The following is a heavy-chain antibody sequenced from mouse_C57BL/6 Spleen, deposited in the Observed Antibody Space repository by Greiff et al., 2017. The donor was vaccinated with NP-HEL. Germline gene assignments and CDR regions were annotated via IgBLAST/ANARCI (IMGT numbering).Heavy chain of an antibody. Sequence: EVKLLESGGGLVKPGGSLKLSCAASGFTFSDYGMHWVRQAPEKGLEWVAYISSGSSTIYYADTVKGRFTISRDNAKNTLCLQMTSLRSEDTAMYYCARGGSSYGGYFDYWGHSTTLTVSS. CDR2: ISSGSSTI. D-gene: IGHD1-1*01. V-gene: IGHV5-17*01. CDR3: ARGGSSYGGYFDY. J-gene: IGHJ2*01. CDR1: GFTFSDYG.